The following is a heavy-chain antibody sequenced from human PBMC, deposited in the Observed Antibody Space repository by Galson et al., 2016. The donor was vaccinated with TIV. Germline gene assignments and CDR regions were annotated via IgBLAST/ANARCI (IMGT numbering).Heavy chain of an antibody. CDR1: GYTFSSHG. Sequence: SVKVSCKASGYTFSSHGINWVRQAPGQGLEWMGWISGYSGNTNYAQKFQGRVTMTTDTSTGTAYMELRSLRSDDTAVYYCARGATVTPYSFFDYWGQGTLVTVFS. CDR2: ISGYSGNT. V-gene: IGHV1-18*04. D-gene: IGHD4-17*01. J-gene: IGHJ4*02. CDR3: ARGATVTPYSFFDY.